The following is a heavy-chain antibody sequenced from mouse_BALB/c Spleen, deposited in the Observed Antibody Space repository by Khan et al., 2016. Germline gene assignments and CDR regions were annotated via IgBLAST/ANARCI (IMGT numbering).Heavy chain of an antibody. CDR3: RISTINA. J-gene: IGHJ2*01. Sequence: VQLQQSGAELVKPAASLKLSCTASGYNIKDIHIHWVKQRPEKGLERIRRTDPANGNTKYDPKFQGKATITADTSSNTAYLQLSSLTSEDTAVYYCRISTINAWGQGTTLTVSS. CDR2: TDPANGNT. CDR1: GYNIKDIH. V-gene: IGHV14-3*02.